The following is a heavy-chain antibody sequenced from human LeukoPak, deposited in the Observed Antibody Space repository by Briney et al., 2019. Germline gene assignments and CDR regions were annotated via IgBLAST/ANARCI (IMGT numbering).Heavy chain of an antibody. CDR2: ISGNGGSS. CDR3: AKGGYYYDSSGYYYSPFDY. D-gene: IGHD3-22*01. Sequence: GGSLRLSCAASGFTFSTYAMSWVRQAPGKGLEWVSVISGNGGSSYYTDSVKGRFTISRDNSKNTLFLQMNSLRAEDTAVYYCAKGGYYYDSSGYYYSPFDYWGQGTLVTVSS. V-gene: IGHV3-23*01. CDR1: GFTFSTYA. J-gene: IGHJ4*02.